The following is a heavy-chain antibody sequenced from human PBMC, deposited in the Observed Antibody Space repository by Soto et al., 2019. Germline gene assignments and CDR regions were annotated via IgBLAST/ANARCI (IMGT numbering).Heavy chain of an antibody. CDR1: GASIVSSNLY. CDR3: ARLGVWGSYRPQYFDH. D-gene: IGHD3-16*02. Sequence: QLQLQESGPGLVKPSETLSLTCTVSGASIVSSNLYWGWVRQPPGKGPEWIGSIYESGSTYFSPSLQSRVTMSVDTSKNQFSLHLTSVTAADTAMYYCARLGVWGSYRPQYFDHWGQGTLVTVSS. CDR2: IYESGST. V-gene: IGHV4-39*01. J-gene: IGHJ4*02.